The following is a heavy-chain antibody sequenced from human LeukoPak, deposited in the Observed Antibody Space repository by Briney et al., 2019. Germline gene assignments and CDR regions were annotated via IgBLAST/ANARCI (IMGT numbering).Heavy chain of an antibody. J-gene: IGHJ3*01. CDR2: INADSGDT. CDR3: ARDQGDYYCTSTTCSGGAFDF. Sequence: GASVKVSCKASGYSFTGYYLNWVRQAPGQGLEWMGWINADSGDTKYAQKFQGRVTVTRDTSISTAYMELSRLMSDDMAVYFCARDQGDYYCTSTTCSGGAFDFWGQGTMVTVSS. CDR1: GYSFTGYY. V-gene: IGHV1-2*02. D-gene: IGHD2-2*01.